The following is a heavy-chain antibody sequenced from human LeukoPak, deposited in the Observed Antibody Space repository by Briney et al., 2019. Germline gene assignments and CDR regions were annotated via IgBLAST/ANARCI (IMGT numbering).Heavy chain of an antibody. D-gene: IGHD3-10*01. CDR1: GFTFSSYC. J-gene: IGHJ4*02. Sequence: WRSLRLSCAASGFTFSSYCMHWFRQAPGKGLEGVAVISYDGSNKYYADSVKGRFTISRDNSKNTLYLQMNSLRAEDTAVYYCAKATYYYGSGSYYNLDYWGQGTLVTVSS. CDR2: ISYDGSNK. CDR3: AKATYYYGSGSYYNLDY. V-gene: IGHV3-30*18.